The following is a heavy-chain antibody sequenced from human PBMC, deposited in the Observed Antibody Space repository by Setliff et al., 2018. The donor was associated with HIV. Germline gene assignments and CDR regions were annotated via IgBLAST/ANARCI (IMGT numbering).Heavy chain of an antibody. CDR1: GGSFSGYY. CDR2: INHSGST. Sequence: SETLSLTCAVYGGSFSGYYWSWIRQPPGKGLEWIGEINHSGSTNYNPSLKSRVTISVDTSKNQFSLKLSSVTAADTAVYYCARVDGYDFWSGYYTPHAFDIWGQGTMATVSS. J-gene: IGHJ3*02. D-gene: IGHD3-3*01. CDR3: ARVDGYDFWSGYYTPHAFDI. V-gene: IGHV4-34*01.